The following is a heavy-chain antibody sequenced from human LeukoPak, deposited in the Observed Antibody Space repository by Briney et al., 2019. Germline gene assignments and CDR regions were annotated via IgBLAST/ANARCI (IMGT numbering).Heavy chain of an antibody. V-gene: IGHV3-20*04. Sequence: PGGSLRLSCASSGFIFEHYGINWVRQAPGKGLEWVCGISSTGVKTAYADFVKGRLTISRDNVKKSVYLEMDSLRTEDTALYYCARRTPNSNGWFTVGGYMDVWGKGTTVTVSS. CDR1: GFIFEHYG. CDR3: ARRTPNSNGWFTVGGYMDV. CDR2: ISSTGVKT. D-gene: IGHD5-18*01. J-gene: IGHJ6*03.